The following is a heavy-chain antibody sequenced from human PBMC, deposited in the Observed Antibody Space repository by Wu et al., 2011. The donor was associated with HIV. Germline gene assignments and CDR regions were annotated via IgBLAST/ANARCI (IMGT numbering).Heavy chain of an antibody. CDR2: ISAYNGDT. D-gene: IGHD3-3*01. CDR3: ARGRLDYDFWSGSSTNWFDP. CDR1: AYTFTSYG. J-gene: IGHJ5*02. Sequence: QVQLVQSGAEVKKPGASVKVSCKASAYTFTSYGISWVRQAPGQGLEWMGWISAYNGDTNYAEKFQGRVTMTTDTSTSTAYMELRSLRSDDTAVYYCARGRLDYDFWSGSSTNWFDPWGQGTLVTVSS. V-gene: IGHV1-18*04.